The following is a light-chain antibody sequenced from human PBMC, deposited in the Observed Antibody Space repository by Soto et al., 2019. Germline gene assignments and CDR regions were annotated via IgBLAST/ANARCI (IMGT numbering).Light chain of an antibody. CDR2: KAS. CDR3: QQYSSYSAFT. Sequence: IPMTQSPSTLSASVGDRVTITCRASQSISSWLAWYQQRPGRAPKLLIYKASTLVTGVPSRFSGSVSGTDFTLTISCLQPDDFATFYCQQYSSYSAFTFGPGTKVDIK. J-gene: IGKJ3*01. CDR1: QSISSW. V-gene: IGKV1-5*03.